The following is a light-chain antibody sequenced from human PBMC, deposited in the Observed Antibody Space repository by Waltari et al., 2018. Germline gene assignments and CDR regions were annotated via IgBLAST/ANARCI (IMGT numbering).Light chain of an antibody. J-gene: IGLJ1*01. CDR1: SRDVGGSHS. CDR2: DVS. V-gene: IGLV2-11*01. Sequence: QSALTQPRSVSGSPGQSVTISCTGTSRDVGGSHSVPWFQQHPSKVPKLLIYDVSERPSDVPDRFSGSKSANTASLTISGLQTEDEADYYCCSFAGSYTFVFGTGTRVTVL. CDR3: CSFAGSYTFV.